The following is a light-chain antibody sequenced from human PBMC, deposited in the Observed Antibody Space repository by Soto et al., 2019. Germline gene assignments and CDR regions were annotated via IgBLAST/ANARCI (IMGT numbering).Light chain of an antibody. CDR3: QQSYSLT. CDR1: QSISSY. V-gene: IGKV1-39*01. J-gene: IGKJ4*01. Sequence: DIQMTQSPSSLSASVGDRVTITCRASQSISSYLNWYQQKPGKAPKLLIYAASSLQSGVPSRFSGSGSGTDFTLTISSLQPEDFATYYCQQSYSLTFGGGPKVEIK. CDR2: AAS.